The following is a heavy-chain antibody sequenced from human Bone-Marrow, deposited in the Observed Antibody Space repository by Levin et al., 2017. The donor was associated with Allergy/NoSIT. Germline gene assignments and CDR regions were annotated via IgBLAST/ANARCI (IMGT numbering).Heavy chain of an antibody. CDR1: GYTFISHG. CDR2: ISAKNGNT. J-gene: IGHJ6*02. CDR3: ARDPVTIVLVPTYGMDV. V-gene: IGHV1-18*01. Sequence: ASVKVSCKASGYTFISHGITWVRQAPGQGLEWMGWISAKNGNTKYAQNLQGRVTMTTDTSTTTAYMELRSLRSDDTAVYFCARDPVTIVLVPTYGMDVWGQGTTVIVSS. D-gene: IGHD2-8*01.